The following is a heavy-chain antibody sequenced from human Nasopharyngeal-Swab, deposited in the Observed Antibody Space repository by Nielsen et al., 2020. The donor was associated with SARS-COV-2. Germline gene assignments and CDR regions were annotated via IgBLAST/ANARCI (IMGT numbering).Heavy chain of an antibody. CDR1: GFTFSTYT. CDR3: AKACFTMVRGVSPFDY. J-gene: IGHJ4*02. D-gene: IGHD3-10*01. Sequence: GESLKISCAASGFTFSTYTMNWVRQAPGKGPEWVSSISSASSYIYYADSVKGRFTISRDNSKNTLYLQMNSLRAEDTAVYYCAKACFTMVRGVSPFDYWGQGTLVTVSS. CDR2: ISSASSYI. V-gene: IGHV3-21*04.